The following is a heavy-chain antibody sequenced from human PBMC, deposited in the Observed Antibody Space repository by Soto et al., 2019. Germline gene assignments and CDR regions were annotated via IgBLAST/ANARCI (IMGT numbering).Heavy chain of an antibody. Sequence: PETLSLTCTLSGRPFSINSYFSYLAWIRKPPGXGLXXIXXIXXXXXTXXXPPLKSRVIISADTSKNQFYLSLNSVTAADTAVYYCVKRSLLVAPTWGQGILVTVSS. CDR2: IXXXXXT. CDR1: GRPFSINSYFSY. J-gene: IGHJ4*02. CDR3: VKRSLLVAPT. V-gene: IGHV4-39*01. D-gene: IGHD2-21*01.